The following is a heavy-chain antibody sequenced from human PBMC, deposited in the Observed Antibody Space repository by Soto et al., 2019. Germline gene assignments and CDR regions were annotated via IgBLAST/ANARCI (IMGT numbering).Heavy chain of an antibody. V-gene: IGHV3-30-3*01. CDR1: GFTFSSYA. J-gene: IGHJ4*02. Sequence: GGSLRLSCAPSGFTFSSYAMHWVRQAQGKGLEWVAVISYDGSNKYYADSVKCRFTISRDNSKNTLYLQMNSLRAEDTAVYYCARAIFGYSYGSLDYWGQGTLVTVSS. CDR3: ARAIFGYSYGSLDY. CDR2: ISYDGSNK. D-gene: IGHD5-18*01.